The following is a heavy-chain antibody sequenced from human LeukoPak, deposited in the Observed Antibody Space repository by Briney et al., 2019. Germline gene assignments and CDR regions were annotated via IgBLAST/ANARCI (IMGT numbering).Heavy chain of an antibody. V-gene: IGHV3-30*03. D-gene: IGHD1-26*01. CDR1: GFTFSSYE. CDR3: ARDGATGDYYYGLDV. CDR2: ISYNGSNK. Sequence: PGGSLRLSCAASGFTFSSYEMNWVRQAPGKGLEWVAAISYNGSNKYYADSVKGRFTISRDNSKNTLYLQMNSLRAEDTAVFYCARDGATGDYYYGLDVWGQGTTVTVSS. J-gene: IGHJ6*02.